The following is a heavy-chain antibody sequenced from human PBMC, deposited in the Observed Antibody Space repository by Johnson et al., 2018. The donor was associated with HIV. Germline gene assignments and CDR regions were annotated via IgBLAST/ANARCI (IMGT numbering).Heavy chain of an antibody. CDR1: GFTLSSSA. CDR3: ARDSDVLPGYSGPEDAFDI. D-gene: IGHD3-9*01. V-gene: IGHV3-30*04. CDR2: ISYDGSNQ. J-gene: IGHJ3*02. Sequence: QVQLVESGGGVVQPGGSLRLSCAASGFTLSSSAFHWVRQAPGKGLEWVAVISYDGSNQYYADSVKGRFTISRDISKNTLYLQMSSLRTEDTAVYFCARDSDVLPGYSGPEDAFDIWGQGTTVTVSS.